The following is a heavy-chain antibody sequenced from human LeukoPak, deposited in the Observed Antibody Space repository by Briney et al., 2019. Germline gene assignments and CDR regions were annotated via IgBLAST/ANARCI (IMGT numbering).Heavy chain of an antibody. CDR2: IKPIYGTL. D-gene: IGHD3-22*01. CDR1: AGTFGSYA. V-gene: IGHV1-69*13. CDR3: ARYRYYDGSGYYYESEY. Sequence: SVTVSCKASAGTFGSYAISWVRQPPGQGLEWMGGIKPIYGTLIYAQKVQGRVTITADESASTAYMELSSLRSEDTAMYYCARYRYYDGSGYYYESEYWGQGTVVTVSS. J-gene: IGHJ4*02.